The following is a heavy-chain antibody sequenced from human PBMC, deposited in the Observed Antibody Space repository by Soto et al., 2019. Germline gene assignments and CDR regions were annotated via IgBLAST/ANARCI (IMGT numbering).Heavy chain of an antibody. V-gene: IGHV3-23*01. CDR3: AKCSVGTVRTSGWCNWFDP. CDR2: IRVGGGDT. D-gene: IGHD6-19*01. CDR1: GFTFSSSA. J-gene: IGHJ5*02. Sequence: EVRLLESGGGLAQPGGSRRLSCAASGFTFSSSAMNWVRQAPGKGLEWVSSIRVGGGDTFYADSVRGRFTVSRDISRNNLYLQRNSLRAEDTAIYFCAKCSVGTVRTSGWCNWFDPWGQGTLFPVSS.